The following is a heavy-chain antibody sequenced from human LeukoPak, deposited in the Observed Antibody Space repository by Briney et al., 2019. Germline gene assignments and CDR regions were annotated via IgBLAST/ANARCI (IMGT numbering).Heavy chain of an antibody. J-gene: IGHJ4*02. CDR2: IIPIFGTA. CDR3: ARVPHGYSYGYYFDY. V-gene: IGHV1-69*13. D-gene: IGHD5-18*01. CDR1: GGTFSSYA. Sequence: ASVNVSCKASGGTFSSYAISWVRQAPGQGLEWMGGIIPIFGTANYAQKFQGRVTITADESTSTAYMELSSLRSEDTAVYYCARVPHGYSYGYYFDYWGQGTLVTVSS.